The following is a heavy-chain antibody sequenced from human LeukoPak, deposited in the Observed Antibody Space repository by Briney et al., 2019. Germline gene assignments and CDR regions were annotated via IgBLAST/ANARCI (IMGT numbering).Heavy chain of an antibody. J-gene: IGHJ6*03. Sequence: GASVKVSCKASDYTFTSSYIHWVRQAPGQGLEWLGRINPSGDNTTYAQKFQGRVTMTRDTSTSTVYMELSSLRSEDTAVYYCASNPKLNYYYYYYYMDVWGKGTTVTVSS. D-gene: IGHD1-20*01. CDR1: DYTFTSSY. V-gene: IGHV1-46*01. CDR3: ASNPKLNYYYYYYYMDV. CDR2: INPSGDNT.